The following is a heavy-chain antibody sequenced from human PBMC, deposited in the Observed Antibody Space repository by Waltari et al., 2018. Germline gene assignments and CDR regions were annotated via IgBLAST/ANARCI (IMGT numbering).Heavy chain of an antibody. CDR3: ANLFGTYYDFWSGYYGVDP. CDR2: ISGSGGST. J-gene: IGHJ5*02. CDR1: GFTFSSYA. D-gene: IGHD3-3*01. V-gene: IGHV3-23*01. Sequence: EVQLLESGGGLVQPGGSLRLSCAASGFTFSSYAMSWVRPAPGKGLAWVSAISGSGGSTYYADSVKGRFTISRDNSKNTLYLQMNSLRAEDTAVYYCANLFGTYYDFWSGYYGVDPWGQGTLVTVSS.